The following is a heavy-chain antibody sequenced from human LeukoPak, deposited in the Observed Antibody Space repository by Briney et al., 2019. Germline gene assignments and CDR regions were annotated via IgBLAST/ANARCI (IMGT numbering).Heavy chain of an antibody. D-gene: IGHD3-10*01. Sequence: SETLSLTCTVSGGSISSYYWSWLRQPPGKGLEWIGYIYYSGSTNYNPSLKSRVTISVDTSKNQFSLKLSSVTAADTAVYYCARGYGSGSYGYFDYWGQGTLVTVSS. V-gene: IGHV4-59*01. CDR1: GGSISSYY. J-gene: IGHJ4*02. CDR3: ARGYGSGSYGYFDY. CDR2: IYYSGST.